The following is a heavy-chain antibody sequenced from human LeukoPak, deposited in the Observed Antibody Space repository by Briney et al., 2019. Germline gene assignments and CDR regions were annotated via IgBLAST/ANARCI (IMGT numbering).Heavy chain of an antibody. Sequence: SETLSLTCTVSGGSISSYYWSWIRQPPGKGLEWIGYIYYSGSTNYNPSLKSRVTISVDTSKNQFSLKLSSVTAADTAVYYCASGENDSSGYYKNWGQGTLVTVSS. CDR3: ASGENDSSGYYKN. CDR1: GGSISSYY. V-gene: IGHV4-59*12. D-gene: IGHD3-22*01. J-gene: IGHJ4*02. CDR2: IYYSGST.